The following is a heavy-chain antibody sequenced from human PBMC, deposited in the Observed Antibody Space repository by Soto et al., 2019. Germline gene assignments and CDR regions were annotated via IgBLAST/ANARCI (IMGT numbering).Heavy chain of an antibody. CDR1: GYTFTSYG. Sequence: ASVKVSCMASGYTFTSYGISWVRQAPGQGFEWMGWISAYNGNTNYAQKHQGRVTMTTDTYTSTAYMELRSLRSDDTAVYSCAVLETTPPSHYYYYGMDLWGQGTTVNVSS. CDR2: ISAYNGNT. D-gene: IGHD3-3*01. CDR3: AVLETTPPSHYYYYGMDL. V-gene: IGHV1-18*01. J-gene: IGHJ6*02.